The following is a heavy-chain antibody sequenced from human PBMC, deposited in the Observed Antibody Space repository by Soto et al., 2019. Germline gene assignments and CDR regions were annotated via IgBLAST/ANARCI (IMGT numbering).Heavy chain of an antibody. CDR2: IMPIFGTA. CDR3: AVGIGYCSGGSCSCYYYYYGMDV. D-gene: IGHD2-15*01. CDR1: GGTFSSYA. J-gene: IGHJ6*02. V-gene: IGHV1-69*12. Sequence: QVQLVQSGAEVKKPGSSVKVSCKASGGTFSSYAISWVRQAPGQGLEWMGGIMPIFGTANYAQKFQGRVTLTADESTSTAYMELSSLSSEDTAVYYCAVGIGYCSGGSCSCYYYYYGMDVWGQGTTVTVSS.